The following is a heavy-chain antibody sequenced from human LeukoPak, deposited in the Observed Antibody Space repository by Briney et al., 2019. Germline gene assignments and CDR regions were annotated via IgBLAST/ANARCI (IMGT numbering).Heavy chain of an antibody. CDR3: ARHERDASLDHALDI. D-gene: IGHD5-24*01. CDR1: GGSISSYY. Sequence: PSGTLSLTCTVSGGSISSYYWSWIRQPPGKGLEWIGYIYYSGSTNYNPSLKSRVTISVDTSKNQFSLELSSVTAADTAVYYCARHERDASLDHALDIWGQGTMVTVSS. V-gene: IGHV4-59*08. J-gene: IGHJ3*02. CDR2: IYYSGST.